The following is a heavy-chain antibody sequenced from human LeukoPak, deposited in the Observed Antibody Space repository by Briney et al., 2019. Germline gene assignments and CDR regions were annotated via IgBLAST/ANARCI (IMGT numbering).Heavy chain of an antibody. CDR1: GYTFTGYD. V-gene: IGHV1-2*06. D-gene: IGHD6-19*01. CDR2: INPNSGGT. Sequence: ASVKVSCKASGYTFTGYDMHWVRQAPGQGLEWMGRINPNSGGTNYAQKFQGRVTMTRDTSISTAYMELSRLRSDDTAVYYCARSGKVYSSGWYFYFDYWGQGTLVTVSS. CDR3: ARSGKVYSSGWYFYFDY. J-gene: IGHJ4*02.